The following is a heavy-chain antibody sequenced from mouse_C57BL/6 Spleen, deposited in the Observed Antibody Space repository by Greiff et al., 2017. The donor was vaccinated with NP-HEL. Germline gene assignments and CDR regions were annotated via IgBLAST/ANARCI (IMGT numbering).Heavy chain of an antibody. D-gene: IGHD4-1*01. CDR2: ISSGGSYT. J-gene: IGHJ2*01. CDR3: ARHLTGSFDD. CDR1: GFTFSSYG. Sequence: EVQLVESGGDLVKPGGSLKLSCAASGFTFSSYGMSWVRQTPDKRLEWVATISSGGSYTYYPDSVKGRFTISRDNAKNTLYLQMSSLKSEDTAMYYCARHLTGSFDDWGQGTTLTVSS. V-gene: IGHV5-6*01.